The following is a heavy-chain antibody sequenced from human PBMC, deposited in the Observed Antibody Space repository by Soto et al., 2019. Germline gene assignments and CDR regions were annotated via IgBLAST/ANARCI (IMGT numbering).Heavy chain of an antibody. CDR3: AKDGGPVYWNRPGCSAKHFDD. V-gene: IGHV3-30*18. CDR2: ISYDGDNE. D-gene: IGHD2-2*01. CDR1: GFSFSNYA. J-gene: IGHJ4*02. Sequence: QVQLVESGGGVVQPGRSLRLSCAASGFSFSNYAMHWVRQAPGKGLEWLAIISYDGDNEYYADSVRGRFTISRDNSKNXLXLXXTNLRHEDTAVYYCAKDGGPVYWNRPGCSAKHFDDWGQGTLVTVSS.